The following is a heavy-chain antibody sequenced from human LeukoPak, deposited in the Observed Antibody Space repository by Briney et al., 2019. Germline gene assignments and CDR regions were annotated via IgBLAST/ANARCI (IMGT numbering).Heavy chain of an antibody. CDR3: ATDPRPDSGNFLGFDY. D-gene: IGHD4-23*01. CDR1: GFTFRRYW. J-gene: IGHJ4*02. CDR2: INQDGSEK. Sequence: GGSLRLSCVASGFTFRRYWMSWVRQAPGKGLEWVANINQDGSEKYYVDSVKGRFTISRDSSKNSLYLQMSSLRAEDAAVYYCATDPRPDSGNFLGFDYWGQGTLVTVSS. V-gene: IGHV3-7*01.